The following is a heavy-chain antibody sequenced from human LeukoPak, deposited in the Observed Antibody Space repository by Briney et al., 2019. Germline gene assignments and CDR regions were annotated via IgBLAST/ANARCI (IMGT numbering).Heavy chain of an antibody. CDR2: ISGGGDAT. D-gene: IGHD3-16*02. CDR1: DFSFITYA. CDR3: AKYDYVWGSYRQGNLYYFDY. Sequence: GGSLRLSCSASDFSFITYAMSWVRQAPGKGLEWVSSISGGGDATYYADSVKGRFTISRDNSKNTLYLQMNSLRAEDTAVYYCAKYDYVWGSYRQGNLYYFDYWGQGTLVTVSS. V-gene: IGHV3-23*01. J-gene: IGHJ4*02.